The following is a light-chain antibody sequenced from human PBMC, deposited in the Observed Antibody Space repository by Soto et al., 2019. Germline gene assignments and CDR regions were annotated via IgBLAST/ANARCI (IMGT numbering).Light chain of an antibody. J-gene: IGKJ1*01. CDR3: QHYYTQYTT. V-gene: IGKV3-20*01. Sequence: EIVLTQSPGTLSLSPGERATLSCGAIQTVTRNYLEWYQQKPGKAPRLLIFGASTRATGIPERFSGSGSGTDFTLTISRLEPEDFEVYYCQHYYTQYTTFGQGTKVDIK. CDR1: QTVTRNY. CDR2: GAS.